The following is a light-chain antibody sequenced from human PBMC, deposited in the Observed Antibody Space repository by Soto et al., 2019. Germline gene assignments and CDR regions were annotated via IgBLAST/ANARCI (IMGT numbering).Light chain of an antibody. J-gene: IGKJ2*01. CDR2: GAS. V-gene: IGKV3-15*01. CDR1: QSVSSN. CDR3: QQYDNWPPRYT. Sequence: EIVMTQSPATLPVSPGERATLSCRASQSVSSNLAWYQQKPGQPPRLLIYGASTRATGIPARFSGSGSGTEFTLTISSLQSEDFAVYYCQQYDNWPPRYTVGQGTKLEIK.